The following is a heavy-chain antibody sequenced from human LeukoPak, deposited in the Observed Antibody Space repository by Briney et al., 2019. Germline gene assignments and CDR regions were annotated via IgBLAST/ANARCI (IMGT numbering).Heavy chain of an antibody. CDR3: ARVAYYYGSGPYGMDV. V-gene: IGHV1-18*01. D-gene: IGHD3-10*01. J-gene: IGHJ6*02. Sequence: GASVKVSCKASGYTFTGYGISWVRQAPGQGLEWMGWISAYNGNTNYAQKLQGRVTMTTDTSTSTAYMELRSLRSDDTAVYYCARVAYYYGSGPYGMDVWGQGTTVTVSS. CDR1: GYTFTGYG. CDR2: ISAYNGNT.